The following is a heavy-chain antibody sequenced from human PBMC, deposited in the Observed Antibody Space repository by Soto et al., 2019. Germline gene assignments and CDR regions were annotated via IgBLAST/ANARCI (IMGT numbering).Heavy chain of an antibody. D-gene: IGHD6-19*01. J-gene: IGHJ4*02. Sequence: GGSLRLSCAASGFTFSSYSMNWVRQAPGKGLEWVSSISSSSSYIYYADSVKGRFTISRDNAKNSLYLQMNSLRAEDTAVYYCARGPVPLYYFDYWGQGTLVTVSS. V-gene: IGHV3-21*01. CDR3: ARGPVPLYYFDY. CDR2: ISSSSSYI. CDR1: GFTFSSYS.